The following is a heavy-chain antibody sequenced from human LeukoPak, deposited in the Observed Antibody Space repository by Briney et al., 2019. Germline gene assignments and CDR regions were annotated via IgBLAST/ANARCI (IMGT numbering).Heavy chain of an antibody. CDR1: GFTFSSYS. Sequence: PGGSLRLSCAASGFTFSSYSMNWVRQAPGKGLEWVSSIRSSSSYIYYADSVKGRFTISRDNAKNSLYLQMNSLRAEDTAVYYCARDHVGGGETRDWFGDYWGQGTLVTVSS. CDR2: IRSSSSYI. J-gene: IGHJ4*02. D-gene: IGHD3-10*01. V-gene: IGHV3-21*01. CDR3: ARDHVGGGETRDWFGDY.